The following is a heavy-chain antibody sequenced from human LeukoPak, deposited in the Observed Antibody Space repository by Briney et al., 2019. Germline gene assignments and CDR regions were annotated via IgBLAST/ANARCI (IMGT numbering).Heavy chain of an antibody. CDR1: GFTFTSYS. CDR2: ISSSSSTI. Sequence: PGGSLRLSCAASGFTFTSYSMNWVRQAPGKGLEWVSYISSSSSTIYYADSVKGRFTISRDNAKNSLYLQMNSLRAEDTAVYYCARDPFCSGGSCYSADYWGQGTLVTVSS. J-gene: IGHJ4*02. D-gene: IGHD2-15*01. CDR3: ARDPFCSGGSCYSADY. V-gene: IGHV3-48*01.